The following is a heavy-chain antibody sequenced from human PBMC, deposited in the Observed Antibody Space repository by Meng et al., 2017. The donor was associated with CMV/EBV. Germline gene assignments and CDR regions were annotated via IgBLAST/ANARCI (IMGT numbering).Heavy chain of an antibody. CDR1: GFTFSSYS. D-gene: IGHD3-3*01. V-gene: IGHV3-21*01. J-gene: IGHJ6*02. CDR2: ISSSSSYI. CDR3: ARDSRDYDFWSGRRRYYYYGMDV. Sequence: GESLKISCAASGFTFSSYSMSWVRQAPGKGLEWVSSISSSSSYIYYADSVKGRFTISRDNAKNSLYLQMNSLRAEDTAVYYCARDSRDYDFWSGRRRYYYYGMDVWGQGTTVTVSS.